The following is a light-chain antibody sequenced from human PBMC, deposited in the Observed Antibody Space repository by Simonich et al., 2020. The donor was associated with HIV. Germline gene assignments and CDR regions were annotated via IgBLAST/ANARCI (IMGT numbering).Light chain of an antibody. CDR3: QQYNNWPRT. Sequence: EIVMTQSPATLSVSPGERATLSCRASQSVSRKLAWYQQRLGQAPRLLIYGASTRATGIPARFSGSGSGSEFTLTISSMQSEDFAVYYCQQYNNWPRTFGQGTKVEIK. J-gene: IGKJ1*01. V-gene: IGKV3-15*01. CDR2: GAS. CDR1: QSVSRK.